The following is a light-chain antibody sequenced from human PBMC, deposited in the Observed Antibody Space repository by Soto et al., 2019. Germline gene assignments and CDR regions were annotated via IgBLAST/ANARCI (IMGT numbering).Light chain of an antibody. J-gene: IGKJ2*01. CDR3: QQFNNYPRT. V-gene: IGKV1-9*01. CDR2: TAS. Sequence: DIQVTQSPSFLSSSIGDTVNITCRASQGISIYLAWYQQKPGRAPKLLIYTASTLQTGVTSRFSGSGSGTEVTLTISSLQPEDFATYYCQQFNNYPRTFGQGTKLEIK. CDR1: QGISIY.